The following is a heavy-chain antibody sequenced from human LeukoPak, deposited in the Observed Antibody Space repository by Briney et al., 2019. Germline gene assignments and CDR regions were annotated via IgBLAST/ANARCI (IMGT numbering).Heavy chain of an antibody. CDR1: GYTFTSYD. D-gene: IGHD1-14*01. Sequence: ASVKVSCRASGYTFTSYDINWVRQATGQGLEWMGWMNPNSGNTGYAQKFQGRVTMTRNTSISTAYMELSSLRSEDTAVYYCPRPRRKVGINYYYYMDVWGKGTTVTVSS. J-gene: IGHJ6*03. CDR3: PRPRRKVGINYYYYMDV. V-gene: IGHV1-8*01. CDR2: MNPNSGNT.